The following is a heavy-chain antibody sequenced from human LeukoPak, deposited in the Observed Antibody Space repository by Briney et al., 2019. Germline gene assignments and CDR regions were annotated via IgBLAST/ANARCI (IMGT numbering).Heavy chain of an antibody. J-gene: IGHJ3*01. V-gene: IGHV1-2*02. Sequence: ASMRVSCEASGYNFNSYYIHWVRQAPGQGLTWMGWINPDNGKTKYEPRFQGRVTMTWDTSINTAYVDLTGLRSDDTAVYYCARNEPAVSVVDAFDVWGQGTVVTVSS. CDR1: GYNFNSYY. CDR3: ARNEPAVSVVDAFDV. D-gene: IGHD1-1*01. CDR2: INPDNGKT.